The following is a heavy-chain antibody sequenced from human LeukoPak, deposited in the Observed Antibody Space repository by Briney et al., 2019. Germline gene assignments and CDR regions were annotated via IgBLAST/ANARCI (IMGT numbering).Heavy chain of an antibody. J-gene: IGHJ5*02. V-gene: IGHV4-30-4*01. CDR3: ARPYYYDSRIDP. CDR1: GGSISSGDYY. CDR2: MYYSGST. Sequence: PSETLSLTCTGSGGSISSGDYYWSWIRQPPGKGLEWIGYMYYSGSTYYNPSLKSRATISVDTSKNQFSLKLSSVTAADTAVYYCARPYYYDSRIDPWGQGTLVTVSS. D-gene: IGHD3-22*01.